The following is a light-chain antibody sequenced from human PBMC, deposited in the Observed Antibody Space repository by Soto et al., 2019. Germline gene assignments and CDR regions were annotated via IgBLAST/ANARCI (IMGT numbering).Light chain of an antibody. CDR3: SSYTNINTRACV. CDR1: SSDVGYYIF. Sequence: QSALTQPASVSGSPGQSITISCTGSSSDVGYYIFVSWYQQHPGKAPKLIIYEVTDRPSGVSNRFSGSKSGNTASLTISGLQAEDEAEYYCSSYTNINTRACVFGTGTKLTVL. CDR2: EVT. V-gene: IGLV2-14*01. J-gene: IGLJ1*01.